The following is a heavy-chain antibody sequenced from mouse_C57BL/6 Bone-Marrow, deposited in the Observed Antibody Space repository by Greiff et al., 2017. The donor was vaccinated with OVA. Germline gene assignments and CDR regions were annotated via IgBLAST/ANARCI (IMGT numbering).Heavy chain of an antibody. Sequence: VQLKQSGTVLARPGASVKMSCKTSGYTFTSYWMHWVKQRPGQGLEWIGAIYPGNSDTSYNQKFNGKAKLTAVTSASTAYMELSSLTNEDSAVYYCTRPFRRFDYWGQGTTLTVSS. V-gene: IGHV1-5*01. CDR1: GYTFTSYW. CDR3: TRPFRRFDY. J-gene: IGHJ2*01. CDR2: IYPGNSDT.